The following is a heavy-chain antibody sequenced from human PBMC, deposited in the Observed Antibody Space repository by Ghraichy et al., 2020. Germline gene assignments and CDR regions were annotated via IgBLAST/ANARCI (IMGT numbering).Heavy chain of an antibody. D-gene: IGHD1-20*01. CDR2: ISGSGAST. Sequence: GGSLRLSCAASGFTFSSYAMSWVRQAPGKGLEWVSAISGSGASTYYADSVKGRFTITRDNSKNTLFLQMSSLRAEDTAAYYCARSPGITGIRYWGQGTLVTVSS. J-gene: IGHJ4*02. V-gene: IGHV3-23*01. CDR3: ARSPGITGIRY. CDR1: GFTFSSYA.